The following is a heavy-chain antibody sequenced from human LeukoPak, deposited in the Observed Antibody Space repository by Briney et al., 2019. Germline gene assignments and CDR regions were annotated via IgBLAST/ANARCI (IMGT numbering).Heavy chain of an antibody. CDR2: ISYDGSNK. D-gene: IGHD5-18*01. CDR3: AQAVKGYSYGDDAFDI. Sequence: GGSLRLSCAASGSTFSSFAIHWVRQVPGKGLEWVTAISYDGSNKYYADSVKGRFTISRDNSKNTVYVQMNRLRLEDTAVYYCAQAVKGYSYGDDAFDIWGQGTMVIVSS. J-gene: IGHJ3*02. V-gene: IGHV3-30*18. CDR1: GSTFSSFA.